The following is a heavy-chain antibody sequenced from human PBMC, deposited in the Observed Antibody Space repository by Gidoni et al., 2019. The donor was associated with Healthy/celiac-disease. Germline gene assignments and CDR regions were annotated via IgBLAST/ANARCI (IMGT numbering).Heavy chain of an antibody. CDR3: ARGGIVVVVAATLGELDY. CDR2: ISYDGSNK. D-gene: IGHD2-15*01. Sequence: QVQLVGSGGGVVQPGGALRLSCVAPGFPFRCYSMHWVRQAPGKGLEWVAVISYDGSNKYYADSVKGRFTISRDNSKNTLYLQMNSLRAEDTAVYYCARGGIVVVVAATLGELDYWGQGTLVTVSS. J-gene: IGHJ4*02. CDR1: GFPFRCYS. V-gene: IGHV3-30*04.